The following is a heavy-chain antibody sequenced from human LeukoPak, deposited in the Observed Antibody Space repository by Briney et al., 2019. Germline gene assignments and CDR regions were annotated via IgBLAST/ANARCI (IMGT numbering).Heavy chain of an antibody. D-gene: IGHD2-2*01. Sequence: GGSLRLSCAASGFTFSSYSMNWVRQAPGQGLEWVSYISSSSSTIYYADSVKGRFTISRDNAKNSLYLQMNSLRAEDTAVYYCARGTSAVGSNWFDPWGQGTLVTVSS. CDR1: GFTFSSYS. V-gene: IGHV3-48*04. J-gene: IGHJ5*02. CDR2: ISSSSSTI. CDR3: ARGTSAVGSNWFDP.